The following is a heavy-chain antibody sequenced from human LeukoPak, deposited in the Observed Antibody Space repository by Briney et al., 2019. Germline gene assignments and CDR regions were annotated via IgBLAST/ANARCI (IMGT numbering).Heavy chain of an antibody. D-gene: IGHD3-10*01. CDR3: ARDQSGYYGSGSYGMDV. J-gene: IGHJ6*04. CDR2: IYYSGST. Sequence: PSETLSLTCTVSGGSISSGGYYWSWIRQHPGEGLEWIGYIYYSGSTYYNPSLKSRVTISVDTSKNQFSLKLSSVTAADTAVYYCARDQSGYYGSGSYGMDVWGKGTTVTVSS. V-gene: IGHV4-31*03. CDR1: GGSISSGGYY.